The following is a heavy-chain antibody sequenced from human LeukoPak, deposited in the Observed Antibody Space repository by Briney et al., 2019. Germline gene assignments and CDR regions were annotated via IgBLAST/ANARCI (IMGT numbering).Heavy chain of an antibody. CDR3: AAGCDEHSSSSALVGNDY. J-gene: IGHJ4*02. CDR1: GFTFSDYY. V-gene: IGHV3-11*04. Sequence: GGSLRLSCAASGFTFSDYYMSWIRQAPGKGLEWVSYISSSGSTIYYADSVKGRFTISRDNAKNSLYLQMNSLRAEDTAVYYCAAGCDEHSSSSALVGNDYWGQGTLVTVSS. D-gene: IGHD6-6*01. CDR2: ISSSGSTI.